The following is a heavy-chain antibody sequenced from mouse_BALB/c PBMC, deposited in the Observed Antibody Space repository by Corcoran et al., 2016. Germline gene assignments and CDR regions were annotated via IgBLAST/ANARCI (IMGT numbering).Heavy chain of an antibody. Sequence: EVQLQESGPELVKPGASMRISCKASGYSFTDYTLNWVKQSHGKNLEWIGLINPYNGGTSYNQKFKGKATLTVDKSSSTAYMELLSLTSEDSAVYYCARDWASTTVSFAYWGQGTLVTVSA. V-gene: IGHV1-18*01. J-gene: IGHJ3*01. CDR1: GYSFTDYT. CDR3: ARDWASTTVSFAY. D-gene: IGHD1-1*01. CDR2: INPYNGGT.